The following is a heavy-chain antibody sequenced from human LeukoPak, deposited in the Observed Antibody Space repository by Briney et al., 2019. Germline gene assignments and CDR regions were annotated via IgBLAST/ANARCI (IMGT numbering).Heavy chain of an antibody. Sequence: GGSLRVSCTASGFTFSSDSMNWVRQAPGEGLGWVSSISISRSDIYYTDSVKGRFTISRDNAKNSLYLQMNSLRAEDTAVYYSATGEPTVLPLDYWGQGTLVTVSS. CDR3: ATGEPTVLPLDY. CDR1: GFTFSSDS. CDR2: ISISRSDI. D-gene: IGHD4-17*01. J-gene: IGHJ4*02. V-gene: IGHV3-21*01.